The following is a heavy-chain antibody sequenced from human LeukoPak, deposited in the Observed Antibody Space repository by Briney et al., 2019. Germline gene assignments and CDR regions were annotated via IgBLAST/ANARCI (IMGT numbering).Heavy chain of an antibody. J-gene: IGHJ4*02. V-gene: IGHV4-39*01. CDR2: IYYSGTS. CDR1: GGSISSSTYY. D-gene: IGHD3/OR15-3a*01. CDR3: ARLRKGDDFWTAYYYFDY. Sequence: PSETLSLTCTVAGGSISSSTYYWGWIRQLPGKGLEWIGSIYYSGTSYYNPSLKSRVTISVDTSKNQFSLKLSSVTAADTAVYYCARLRKGDDFWTAYYYFDYWGQGALVTVSS.